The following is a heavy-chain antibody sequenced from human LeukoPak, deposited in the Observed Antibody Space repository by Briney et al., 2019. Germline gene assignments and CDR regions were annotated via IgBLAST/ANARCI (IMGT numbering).Heavy chain of an antibody. V-gene: IGHV4-59*01. D-gene: IGHD4-17*01. CDR1: GGSISSNH. Sequence: SETLSLTCTDSGGSISSNHVSWIRQPPGKGLEWIGYIYYTGSTNYNPSLKSRVTISVDTSKNKISLKLSSVTAADTTGHYCAECRDYAPDLWGRGTLVTVSS. CDR2: IYYTGST. CDR3: AECRDYAPDL. J-gene: IGHJ2*01.